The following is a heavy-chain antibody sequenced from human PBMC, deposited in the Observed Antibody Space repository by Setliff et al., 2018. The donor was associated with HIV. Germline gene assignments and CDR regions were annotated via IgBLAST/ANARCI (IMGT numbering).Heavy chain of an antibody. CDR3: VADPSISKVRGLILGSTFDI. D-gene: IGHD3-10*01. J-gene: IGHJ3*02. Sequence: GASVKVSCKASGFTFTDSAVQWVRQTRGQRLEWIGWIVVGRGNTNYAQQFQGRVTITRVMSTSTAYMELSSLRSEDTAVYYCVADPSISKVRGLILGSTFDIWGQGTMVTV. V-gene: IGHV1-58*01. CDR2: IVVGRGNT. CDR1: GFTFTDSA.